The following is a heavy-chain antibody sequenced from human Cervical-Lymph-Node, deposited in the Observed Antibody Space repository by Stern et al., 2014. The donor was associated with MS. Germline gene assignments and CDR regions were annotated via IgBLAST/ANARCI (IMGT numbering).Heavy chain of an antibody. J-gene: IGHJ4*02. V-gene: IGHV1-2*02. Sequence: QMQLVQSGAEVKKPGAPVNVSCAASGFVFTGYYLHWVRQAPGQGLEWMGWINLKSGGTNYAQKFHDRVTMTRDTSTNTASLHLASLTSGDTAIYYCAREQWKEGFATWGQGTPVTVSS. D-gene: IGHD1-1*01. CDR3: AREQWKEGFAT. CDR2: INLKSGGT. CDR1: GFVFTGYY.